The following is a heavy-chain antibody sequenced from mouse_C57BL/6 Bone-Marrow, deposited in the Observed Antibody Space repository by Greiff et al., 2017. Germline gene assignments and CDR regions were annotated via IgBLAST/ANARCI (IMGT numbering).Heavy chain of an antibody. J-gene: IGHJ3*01. Sequence: EVKLEESGGDLVKPGGSLKLSCAASGFTFSSYGMSWVRQTPDKRLEWVATISSGGSYTYYPDSVKGRFTISRDNAKNTLYLQMSSLKSEDTAMYYCASPPFITTVVARTYWGQGTLVTVSA. CDR3: ASPPFITTVVARTY. CDR2: ISSGGSYT. CDR1: GFTFSSYG. V-gene: IGHV5-6*02. D-gene: IGHD1-1*01.